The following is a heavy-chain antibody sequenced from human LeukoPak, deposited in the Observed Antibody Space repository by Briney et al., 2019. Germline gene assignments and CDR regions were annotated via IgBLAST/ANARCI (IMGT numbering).Heavy chain of an antibody. CDR3: ASLQSGYSYGFFNYYYGMDV. Sequence: GGSLRLSCAASGFTFSSYWMHWVRQAPGKGPVWVSRINIDERITYYADSVKGRFTISRDNSKNTLYLQMNSLRAEDTAVYYCASLQSGYSYGFFNYYYGMDVWGQGTTVTVSS. J-gene: IGHJ6*02. V-gene: IGHV3-74*01. CDR2: INIDERIT. D-gene: IGHD5-18*01. CDR1: GFTFSSYW.